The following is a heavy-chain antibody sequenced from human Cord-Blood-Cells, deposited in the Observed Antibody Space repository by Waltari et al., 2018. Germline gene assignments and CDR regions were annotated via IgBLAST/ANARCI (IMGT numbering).Heavy chain of an antibody. D-gene: IGHD6-6*01. CDR2: IYHSGST. CDR1: GYSISSGYY. V-gene: IGHV4-38-2*02. J-gene: IGHJ4*02. Sequence: QVQLQESGTGLVKPSETLSLTCAVSGYSISSGYYWGWIRQPPGKGLEWIGSIYHSGSTYYNPSLKSRVTISVDTSKNQFSLKLSSVTAADTAVYYCARDPRQLGFDYWGQGTLVTVSS. CDR3: ARDPRQLGFDY.